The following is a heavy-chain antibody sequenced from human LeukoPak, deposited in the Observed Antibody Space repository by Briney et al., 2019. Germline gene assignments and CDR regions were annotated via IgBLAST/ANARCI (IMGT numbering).Heavy chain of an antibody. CDR2: IWYDGSNK. V-gene: IGHV3-30*02. J-gene: IGHJ4*02. D-gene: IGHD1-26*01. CDR1: GFTFSSYG. CDR3: AKYSGSYYEAGTFDY. Sequence: GGSLRLSCAASGFTFSSYGMHWVRQAPGKGLEWVAVIWYDGSNKYYADSVKGRFTISRDNSKNTLYLQMNSLRAEDTAVYYCAKYSGSYYEAGTFDYWGQGTLVTVSS.